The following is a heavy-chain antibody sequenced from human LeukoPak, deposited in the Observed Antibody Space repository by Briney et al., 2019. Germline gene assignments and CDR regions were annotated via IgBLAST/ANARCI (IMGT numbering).Heavy chain of an antibody. CDR2: IYYSGST. Sequence: SETLSLTCTDSGGSISSYYWSWIRQPPGKGLEWIGYIYYSGSTNYNPSLKSRVTISVDTSKNQFSLKLSSVTAADTAVYYCARHSGYDKYYFDYWGQGTLVTVSS. J-gene: IGHJ4*02. D-gene: IGHD5-12*01. V-gene: IGHV4-59*08. CDR3: ARHSGYDKYYFDY. CDR1: GGSISSYY.